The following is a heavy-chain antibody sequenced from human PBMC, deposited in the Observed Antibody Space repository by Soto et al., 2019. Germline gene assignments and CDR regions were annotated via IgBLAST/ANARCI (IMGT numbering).Heavy chain of an antibody. D-gene: IGHD3-16*02. V-gene: IGHV4-34*01. CDR1: GGSFSGYY. Sequence: SETLSLTCAVYGGSFSGYYWSWIRQPPGKGLEWIGEINHSGSTNYNPSLKSRVTISVDTSKNHFSLKLSSVTAADTAVYYCARGLWSDYIWGSYRHRPFDYWGQGTLVTVSS. CDR3: ARGLWSDYIWGSYRHRPFDY. CDR2: INHSGST. J-gene: IGHJ4*02.